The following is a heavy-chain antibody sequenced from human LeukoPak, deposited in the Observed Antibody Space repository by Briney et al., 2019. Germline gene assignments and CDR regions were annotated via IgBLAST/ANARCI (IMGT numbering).Heavy chain of an antibody. CDR2: IYSSRST. D-gene: IGHD3-22*01. Sequence: PSETLSLTCTVSGGPINYNYWSWIRQPPRKRREYIGYIYSSRSTNYNPSLKGRVTISLDTSKDQFSLKLTSVTAADTAVYYCAEDTRFADTSGYYYSRFYMDVWGKGTTVTVSS. V-gene: IGHV4-59*01. J-gene: IGHJ6*03. CDR3: AEDTRFADTSGYYYSRFYMDV. CDR1: GGPINYNY.